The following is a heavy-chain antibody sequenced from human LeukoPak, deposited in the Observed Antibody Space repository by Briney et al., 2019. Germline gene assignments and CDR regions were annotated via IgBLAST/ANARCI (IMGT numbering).Heavy chain of an antibody. CDR1: GGYISTYY. V-gene: IGHV4-4*07. CDR2: IYTSGTA. J-gene: IGHJ1*01. CDR3: SLRQGPIHYQH. Sequence: SETLSLTCTVSGGYISTYYWSWIRQPAGKGLEWIGRIYTSGTAYYNPSLEGRVTMSVDTSNNQFSLRLSAVTAADTAVYFLSLRQGPIHYQH.